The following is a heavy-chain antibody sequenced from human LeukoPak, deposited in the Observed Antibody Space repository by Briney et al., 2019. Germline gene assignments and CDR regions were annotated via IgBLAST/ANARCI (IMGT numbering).Heavy chain of an antibody. D-gene: IGHD3-22*01. J-gene: IGHJ4*02. Sequence: GGSLRLSCAASGFTFSSYSMNWVRQAPGKGLEWVSSISSSSSYIYYADSVKGRFTISRDNAKNSLYLQMNSLRAEDTAVYYCARSCAQVGSYYYDSSGCDDYWGQGTLVTVSS. CDR2: ISSSSSYI. V-gene: IGHV3-21*01. CDR3: ARSCAQVGSYYYDSSGCDDY. CDR1: GFTFSSYS.